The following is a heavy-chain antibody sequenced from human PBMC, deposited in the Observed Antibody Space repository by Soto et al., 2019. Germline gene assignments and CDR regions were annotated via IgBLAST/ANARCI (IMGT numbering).Heavy chain of an antibody. CDR1: GYTFTGYY. D-gene: IGHD2-2*01. J-gene: IGHJ6*02. CDR2: INPNSGGT. CDR3: ARDSVGYCSSTSRYSYYYYYYGMDV. V-gene: IGHV1-2*02. Sequence: ASVKVSCKASGYTFTGYYMHWVRQAPGQGLEWMGWINPNSGGTNYAQKFQGRVTMTRDTSISTAYMELSRLRSDDTAVYYCARDSVGYCSSTSRYSYYYYYYGMDVWGQGTTVTVSS.